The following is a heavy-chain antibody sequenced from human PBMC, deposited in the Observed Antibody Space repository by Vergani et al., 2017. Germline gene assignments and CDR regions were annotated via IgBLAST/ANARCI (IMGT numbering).Heavy chain of an antibody. CDR2: IKQDGSEK. J-gene: IGHJ5*02. V-gene: IGHV3-7*03. CDR1: GFTFSSYW. CDR3: ARGRGGGYSSSWYSFGWFDP. Sequence: EVQLLESGGGLVQPGGSLRLSCAASGFTFSSYWMSWVRQAPGKGLEWVANIKQDGSEKYYVDSVKGRFTISRDNAKNSLYLQMNSLRAEDTAVYYCARGRGGGYSSSWYSFGWFDPWGQGTLVTVSS. D-gene: IGHD6-13*01.